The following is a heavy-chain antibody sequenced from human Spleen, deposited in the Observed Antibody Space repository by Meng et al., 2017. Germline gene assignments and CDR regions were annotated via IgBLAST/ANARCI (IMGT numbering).Heavy chain of an antibody. CDR2: IGHSGTT. CDR3: VRSSGWVKTGFDP. J-gene: IGHJ5*02. V-gene: IGHV4-39*01. D-gene: IGHD6-19*01. CDR1: GGSISTSGYY. Sequence: QAQLQESGPGLVKPSEALSLTVSVSGGSISTSGYYWGWIRQPPGKGLEWIGSIGHSGTTYYTPSLRRRVTVSIDTSKNQFSLEVTSVTAADTAVYYCVRSSGWVKTGFDPWGQGTLVTVSS.